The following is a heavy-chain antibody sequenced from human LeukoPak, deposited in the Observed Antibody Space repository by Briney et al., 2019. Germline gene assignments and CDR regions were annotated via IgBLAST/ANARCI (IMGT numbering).Heavy chain of an antibody. CDR2: ISSSSSTI. D-gene: IGHD3-9*01. CDR3: ARAEYYDILTGYYGGNYFDY. Sequence: GGSLRLSCAASGFTFSSYSMNWVRQAPGKGLEWVSYISSSSSTIYYADSVKGRFTISRDNAKNSLYLQMNSLRADDTAVYYCARAEYYDILTGYYGGNYFDYWGQGTLVTVSS. V-gene: IGHV3-48*01. J-gene: IGHJ4*02. CDR1: GFTFSSYS.